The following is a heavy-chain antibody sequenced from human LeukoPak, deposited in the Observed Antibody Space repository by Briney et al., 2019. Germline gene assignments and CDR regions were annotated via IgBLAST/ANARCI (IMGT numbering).Heavy chain of an antibody. J-gene: IGHJ5*02. D-gene: IGHD3-22*01. V-gene: IGHV4-34*01. Sequence: PSQTLFLTCAVDGGSFSVYYWSWIRQPPGKGLEWVGEINHSGSTNYSPSLKSRVTISVDTSKNQFSLKLSSVTAADTAVYYCARGESSESRWFDPWGQGTLVIVSS. CDR3: ARGESSESRWFDP. CDR2: INHSGST. CDR1: GGSFSVYY.